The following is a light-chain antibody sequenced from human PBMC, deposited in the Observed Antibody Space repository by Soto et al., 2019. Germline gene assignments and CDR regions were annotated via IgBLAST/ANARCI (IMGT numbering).Light chain of an antibody. CDR2: AAS. V-gene: IGKV1-9*01. CDR1: QGISNY. CDR3: QQLNRYPLT. J-gene: IGKJ4*02. Sequence: DIQLTQSPSFLSASVGDRVTITCRASQGISNYLAWYQRKPGKAPKILIYAASTLQSWVPSRFSGRGSGTEFTLTVSSPQPEDFATSYCQQLNRYPLTVAGATKVEIK.